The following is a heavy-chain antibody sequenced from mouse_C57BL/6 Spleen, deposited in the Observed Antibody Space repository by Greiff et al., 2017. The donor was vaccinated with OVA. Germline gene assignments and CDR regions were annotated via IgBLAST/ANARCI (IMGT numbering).Heavy chain of an antibody. D-gene: IGHD1-1*01. CDR3: ARGTTVVARDYFDY. Sequence: EVQLQQSGPGLVKPSQSLSLTCSVTGYSITSGYYWNWIRQFPGNKLEWMGYISYDGSNNYNPSLKNRISITRDTSKNQFFLKLNSVTTEDTATYYGARGTTVVARDYFDYWGQGTTLTVSS. CDR2: ISYDGSN. CDR1: GYSITSGYY. J-gene: IGHJ2*01. V-gene: IGHV3-6*01.